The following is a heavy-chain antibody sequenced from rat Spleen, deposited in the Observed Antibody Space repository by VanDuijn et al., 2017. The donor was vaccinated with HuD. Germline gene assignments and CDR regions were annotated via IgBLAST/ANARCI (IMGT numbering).Heavy chain of an antibody. J-gene: IGHJ3*01. D-gene: IGHD1-2*01. Sequence: EVQLVESGGGLVQPGRSLKLSCAASGFTFSDYAMAWVRQAPKKGLEWVATIIYDGSSTYYRDSVKGRFTISRDNAKSTLYLQIDSLRSEDTATYYCARGGSTYGNWFAYWGQGTLVIVSS. V-gene: IGHV5-17*01. CDR2: IIYDGSST. CDR3: ARGGSTYGNWFAY. CDR1: GFTFSDYA.